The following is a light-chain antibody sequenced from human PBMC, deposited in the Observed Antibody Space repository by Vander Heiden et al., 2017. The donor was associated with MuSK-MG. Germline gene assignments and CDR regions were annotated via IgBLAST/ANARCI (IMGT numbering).Light chain of an antibody. J-gene: IGKJ1*01. CDR1: QTIGRD. Sequence: EIVLTQSPGALSLSPGERATLSCRASQTIGRDLAWYQQKPGQAPKFLMDGASGRANGIPERFSGSGSGTDFTLTSSRLEPEDFAVYYWQQDSISWTFGQGTKVEIK. CDR3: QQDSISWT. CDR2: GAS. V-gene: IGKV3-20*01.